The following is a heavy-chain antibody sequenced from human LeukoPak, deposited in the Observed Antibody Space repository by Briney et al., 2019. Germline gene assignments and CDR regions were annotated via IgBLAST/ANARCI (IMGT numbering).Heavy chain of an antibody. J-gene: IGHJ3*02. CDR1: GFTFRTSA. CDR3: AATGSETDAFDI. Sequence: TSVKVSCKASGFTFRTSAMQWVRQARGQRLECIGWIDVGSGNTKYAQKFQERVSITRDMSTSTAYMELSSLGSEDTAVYYCAATGSETDAFDIWGQGTMVTVSS. CDR2: IDVGSGNT. D-gene: IGHD6-25*01. V-gene: IGHV1-58*02.